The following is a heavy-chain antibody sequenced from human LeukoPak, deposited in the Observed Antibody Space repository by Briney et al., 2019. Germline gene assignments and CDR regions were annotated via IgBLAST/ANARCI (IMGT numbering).Heavy chain of an antibody. CDR1: GFTFSSCW. V-gene: IGHV3-7*01. CDR3: ARDPLAIVGATGY. D-gene: IGHD1-26*01. CDR2: IKQDGSEK. J-gene: IGHJ4*02. Sequence: GGSLRLSCAASGFTFSSCWMSWVRQAPGKGLEWVANIKQDGSEKYYVDSVKGRFTISRDNAKNSLYLQMNSLRAEDTAVYYCARDPLAIVGATGYWGQGTLVTVSS.